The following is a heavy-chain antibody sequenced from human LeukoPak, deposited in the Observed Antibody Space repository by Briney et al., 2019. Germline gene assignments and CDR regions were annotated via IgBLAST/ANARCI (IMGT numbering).Heavy chain of an antibody. J-gene: IGHJ4*02. CDR3: ATIPAAVAGMCY. D-gene: IGHD6-19*01. CDR1: GYTLTELS. CDR2: FDPEDGET. V-gene: IGHV1-24*01. Sequence: ASVKVTCKVSGYTLTELSMHWVRQAPGKGLEWMGGFDPEDGETIYAQKFQGRVTMTEDTSTDTAYMELSSLRSEDTAVYYCATIPAAVAGMCYWGQGTLVTVSS.